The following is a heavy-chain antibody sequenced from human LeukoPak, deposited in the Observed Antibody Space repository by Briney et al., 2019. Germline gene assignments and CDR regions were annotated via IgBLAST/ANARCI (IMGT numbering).Heavy chain of an antibody. CDR3: AGTPSLLWFGELSIYFDY. J-gene: IGHJ4*02. CDR1: GGSISSYY. CDR2: IYTSGST. D-gene: IGHD3-10*01. Sequence: SETLSLTCTVSGGSISSYYWSWIRQPAGKGLEWIGRIYTSGSTNYNPSLKSRVTMSVDTSKNQFSLKLSSVTAADTAVYYCAGTPSLLWFGELSIYFDYWGQGTLVTVSS. V-gene: IGHV4-4*07.